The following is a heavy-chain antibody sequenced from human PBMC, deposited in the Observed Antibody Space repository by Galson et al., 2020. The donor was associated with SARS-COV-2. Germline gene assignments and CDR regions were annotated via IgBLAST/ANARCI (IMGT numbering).Heavy chain of an antibody. Sequence: GESLKISCAASEFAFSSFAMHWVRQTPGKGLEWVAIISYDGSDKFYTDSVKGRFTISRDNSKNTLFLQMDSLRPDDTAVYYCARDFKEHFWSGYSYSMDVWGQGTTVTVSS. CDR2: ISYDGSDK. CDR1: EFAFSSFA. D-gene: IGHD3-3*02. J-gene: IGHJ6*02. CDR3: ARDFKEHFWSGYSYSMDV. V-gene: IGHV3-30*04.